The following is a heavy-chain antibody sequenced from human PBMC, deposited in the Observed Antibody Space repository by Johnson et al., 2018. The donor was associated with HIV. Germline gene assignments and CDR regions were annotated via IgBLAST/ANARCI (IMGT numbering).Heavy chain of an antibody. J-gene: IGHJ3*02. V-gene: IGHV3-NL1*01. CDR3: AREIIAARPSAFDI. CDR1: GFTFSSYA. Sequence: VQLVESGGGVVQPGRSLRLSCAASGFTFSSYALHWVRQAPGKGLEWVSGIDWNGGSTGYADSVKGRFTISRDNSKNTLYLQMNSLRAEDRPVYYCAREIIAARPSAFDIWCQVTMVTVSS. D-gene: IGHD6-6*01. CDR2: IDWNGGST.